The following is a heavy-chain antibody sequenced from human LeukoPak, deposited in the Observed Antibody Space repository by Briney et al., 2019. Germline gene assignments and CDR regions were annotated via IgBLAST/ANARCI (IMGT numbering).Heavy chain of an antibody. D-gene: IGHD1/OR15-1a*01. CDR2: VSAHSGNT. J-gene: IGHJ6*03. CDR3: ARDKGTEGTHYYYYMDV. CDR1: GYTFSSYG. V-gene: IGHV1-18*01. Sequence: ASVKVSCKASGYTFSSYGISWVRQAPGQGLEWMGWVSAHSGNTNYEEKLQGRVTMTTDTSTSTAYMELRSLSSNDTAVYYCARDKGTEGTHYYYYMDVWGKGTTVTVSS.